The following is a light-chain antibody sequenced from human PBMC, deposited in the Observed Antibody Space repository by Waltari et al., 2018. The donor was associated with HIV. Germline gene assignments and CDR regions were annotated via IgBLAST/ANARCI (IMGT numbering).Light chain of an antibody. J-gene: IGLJ1*01. CDR3: SSYTSSSTYV. V-gene: IGLV2-14*01. Sequence: QSALTQPASMSGSPGQSITISCTGTSSDVGGYNYVSWYQQHPGQAPKLMIYEVSNRPSGVSNRLSGSKSGNTASLTISGLQAEDEADYYCSSYTSSSTYVFGTGTKVTVL. CDR2: EVS. CDR1: SSDVGGYNY.